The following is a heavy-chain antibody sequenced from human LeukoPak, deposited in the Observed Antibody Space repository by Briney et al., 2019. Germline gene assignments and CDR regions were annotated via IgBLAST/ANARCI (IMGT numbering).Heavy chain of an antibody. V-gene: IGHV3-7*01. Sequence: GGSLRLSCAASGFTFSTYWMIWYRQAPGKGLEWVGNINQDASEINYVDSVRGRFTISRDNAKNSLHLQMNSLRAEDTAVYYCATDRDNSDWQKRFDSWGQGTLVTVSS. CDR3: ATDRDNSDWQKRFDS. CDR2: INQDASEI. J-gene: IGHJ4*02. D-gene: IGHD2-21*02. CDR1: GFTFSTYW.